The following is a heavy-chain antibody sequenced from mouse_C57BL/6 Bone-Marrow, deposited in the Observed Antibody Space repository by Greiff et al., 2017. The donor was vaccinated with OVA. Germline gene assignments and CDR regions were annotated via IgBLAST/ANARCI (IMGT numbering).Heavy chain of an antibody. D-gene: IGHD1-3*01. CDR3: ARKYNKRYYFDY. Sequence: QVHVKQSGAELAKPGASVKLSCKASGYTFTSYWMHWVKQRPGQGLEWIGYINPSSGYTKYNQKFKDKATLTADKSSSTAYMQLSSLTSEDTAVYYCARKYNKRYYFDYWGQGTTLTVSS. J-gene: IGHJ2*01. CDR1: GYTFTSYW. V-gene: IGHV1-7*01. CDR2: INPSSGYT.